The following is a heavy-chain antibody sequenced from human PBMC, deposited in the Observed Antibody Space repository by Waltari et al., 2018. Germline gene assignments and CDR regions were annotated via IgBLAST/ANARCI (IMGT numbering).Heavy chain of an antibody. J-gene: IGHJ4*02. Sequence: QVQLVESGGGVVQPGRSLRLSCAASGFTFSDYGMHWVRQAPGKGVEVVALIWHDGRKDCYADSVKGRFTISRDNSRNTMYMQMNSLRAEDTAVYYCTRDVSSIYFDYWGQGTLVTVSS. D-gene: IGHD6-19*01. V-gene: IGHV3-33*01. CDR3: TRDVSSIYFDY. CDR2: IWHDGRKD. CDR1: GFTFSDYG.